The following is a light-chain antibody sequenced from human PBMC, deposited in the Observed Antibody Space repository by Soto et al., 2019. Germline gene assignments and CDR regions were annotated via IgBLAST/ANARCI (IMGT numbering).Light chain of an antibody. CDR2: GAS. CDR1: QAISTY. V-gene: IGKV1-9*01. J-gene: IGKJ4*01. Sequence: DIQLTQSPSFLSASVGDRVTITCRARQAISTYLAWYQQKPGKAPKLLIYGASTLHSGVPSRFRGSGSGAEFTLTITSLQPEEWSTYYSQHLNRSPFIFGGGTKVEIK. CDR3: QHLNRSPFI.